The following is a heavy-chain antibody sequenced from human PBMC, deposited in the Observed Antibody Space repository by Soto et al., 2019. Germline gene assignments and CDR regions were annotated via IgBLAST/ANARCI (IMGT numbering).Heavy chain of an antibody. CDR1: GGSISSSSYY. J-gene: IGHJ6*03. CDR2: IYYSGST. CDR3: ARQPATRDYYYYMDV. D-gene: IGHD5-12*01. Sequence: PSETLSLTCTVSGGSISSSSYYWGWIRQPPGKGLKWIGSIYYSGSTYYNPSLKSRVTISVDTSKNQFSLKLSSVTAADTAVYYCARQPATRDYYYYMDVWGKGTTVTVSS. V-gene: IGHV4-39*01.